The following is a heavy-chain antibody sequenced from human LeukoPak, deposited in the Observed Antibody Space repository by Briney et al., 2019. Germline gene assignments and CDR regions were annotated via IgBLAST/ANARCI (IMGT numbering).Heavy chain of an antibody. D-gene: IGHD3-10*01. Sequence: GGSLRLSCAASGFTFSSYAMHWVRQAPGKGLEWVAVISYDGSNKYYADSVKGRFTISRDNSKNTLYLQMNSLRAEDTAVYYCARGAGDYYADFDYWGQGTLVTVSS. CDR2: ISYDGSNK. V-gene: IGHV3-30-3*01. CDR3: ARGAGDYYADFDY. J-gene: IGHJ4*02. CDR1: GFTFSSYA.